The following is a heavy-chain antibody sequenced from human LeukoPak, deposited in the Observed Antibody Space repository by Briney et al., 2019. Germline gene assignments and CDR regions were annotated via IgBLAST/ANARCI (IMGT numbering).Heavy chain of an antibody. D-gene: IGHD7-27*01. J-gene: IGHJ4*02. CDR2: ISAAGDVT. CDR3: AKKRGETGDYFDY. Sequence: GGSLRLSCAASGFTFSSYTMNWVRQAPGKGLEWVSTISAAGDVTYHADSVKGRFTISRDNSKNKLFMQMNSLRAEDTAVYYCAKKRGETGDYFDYWGQGTLVTVSS. CDR1: GFTFSSYT. V-gene: IGHV3-23*01.